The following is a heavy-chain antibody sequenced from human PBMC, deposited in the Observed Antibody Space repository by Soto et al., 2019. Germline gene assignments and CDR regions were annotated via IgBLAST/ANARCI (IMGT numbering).Heavy chain of an antibody. V-gene: IGHV1-58*01. Sequence: QMQLVQSGPEVKKPGTSVMVSCKASGFTFTSSAVQWVRQARGQRLEWIGWIVVGSANTNYAQKFQERVTITRDMSTSTAYMELSSLRSEDTAVYYCAAVSSIAARPDKDGMDVWGQGTTVTVSS. CDR3: AAVSSIAARPDKDGMDV. J-gene: IGHJ6*02. CDR1: GFTFTSSA. CDR2: IVVGSANT. D-gene: IGHD6-6*01.